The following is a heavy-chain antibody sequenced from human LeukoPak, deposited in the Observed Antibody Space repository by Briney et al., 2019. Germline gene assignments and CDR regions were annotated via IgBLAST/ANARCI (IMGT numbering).Heavy chain of an antibody. J-gene: IGHJ6*03. CDR3: ATLTRVPPAISVHYYYYYMAV. D-gene: IGHD2-2*02. CDR1: GYTLTELS. V-gene: IGHV1-24*01. Sequence: ASVKLSCKVSGYTLTELSMHWVRQGPGKGLEWMGGFDLDYGETIYAQKFLGSVTMTEDTSTDTAYIELSSLRSADTAVYYCATLTRVPPAISVHYYYYYMAVSGKGTTVTVS. CDR2: FDLDYGET.